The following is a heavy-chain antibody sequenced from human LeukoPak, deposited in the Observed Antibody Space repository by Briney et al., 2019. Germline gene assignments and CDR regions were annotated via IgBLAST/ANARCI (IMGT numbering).Heavy chain of an antibody. J-gene: IGHJ6*02. Sequence: SETLSLTCTVSGGSISSYYWSWIRQPPGKGLEWIGYIYYSGSTNYNPSLKSRVTVSVDTSKNQFSLKLSSVTAADTAVYYCASLDTVAGYGMDVWGQGTTVTVSS. V-gene: IGHV4-59*08. CDR2: IYYSGST. D-gene: IGHD6-19*01. CDR3: ASLDTVAGYGMDV. CDR1: GGSISSYY.